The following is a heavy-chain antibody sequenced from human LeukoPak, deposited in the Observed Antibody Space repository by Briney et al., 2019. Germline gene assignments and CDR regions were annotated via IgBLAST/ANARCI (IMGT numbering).Heavy chain of an antibody. J-gene: IGHJ6*03. V-gene: IGHV1-2*02. CDR3: ARDSWIQLWPNYYYYYMDV. CDR1: GYTFTGYY. D-gene: IGHD5-18*01. CDR2: INPNSGGT. Sequence: ASVKVSCKASGYTFTGYYMHWVRQAPGQGLEWMGWINPNSGGTNYAQKFQGRVTMTRDTSISTAYMELSRLRSDDTAVYYCARDSWIQLWPNYYYYYMDVWGKGTTVTVSS.